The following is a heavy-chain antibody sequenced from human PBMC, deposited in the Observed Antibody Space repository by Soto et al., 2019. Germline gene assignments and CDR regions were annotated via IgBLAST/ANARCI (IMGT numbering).Heavy chain of an antibody. CDR2: IKQDGSEK. V-gene: IGHV3-7*03. J-gene: IGHJ6*02. CDR1: GFTFSSYW. D-gene: IGHD3-3*01. Sequence: GGSLRLCCAASGFTFSSYWMSWVRQAPGKGLEWVANIKQDGSEKYYVDSVKGRFTISRDDSKSIAYLQMNSLKTEDTAVYYCTRAVLEWLLGRAYYYYGMDVWGQGTTVTVSS. CDR3: TRAVLEWLLGRAYYYYGMDV.